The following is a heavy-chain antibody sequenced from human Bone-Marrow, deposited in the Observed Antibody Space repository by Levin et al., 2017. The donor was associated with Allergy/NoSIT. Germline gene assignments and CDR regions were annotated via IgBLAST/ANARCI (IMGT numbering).Heavy chain of an antibody. D-gene: IGHD2-15*01. V-gene: IGHV1-69*13. Sequence: ASVKVSCKASGGAFSNYVLSWVRQAPGQALEWMGGIVPLTRTAIYAQKFQGRVTITADESTSTAYMELTRLRSEDTAVYYCAREGEARGDCSGESCFLFDYWGQGSLVTVSS. CDR1: GGAFSNYV. CDR3: AREGEARGDCSGESCFLFDY. CDR2: IVPLTRTA. J-gene: IGHJ4*02.